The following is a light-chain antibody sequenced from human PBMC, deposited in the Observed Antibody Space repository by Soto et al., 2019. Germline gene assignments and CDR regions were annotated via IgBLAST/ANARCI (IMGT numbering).Light chain of an antibody. J-gene: IGLJ2*01. CDR2: DNN. CDR1: SSNIGNNY. CDR3: GTWDSSLSAGGV. Sequence: QSALTQPPSVSAAPGQKVTISCSGSSSNIGNNYVSWYQQLPGTAPKLLIYDNNKRPSGIPDRFSGSKSGTSATLGITGLQTWDEADYYCGTWDSSLSAGGVFGGGTKVTVL. V-gene: IGLV1-51*01.